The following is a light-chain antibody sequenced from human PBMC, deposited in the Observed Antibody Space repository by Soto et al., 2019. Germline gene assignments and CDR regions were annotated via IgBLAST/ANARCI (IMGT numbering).Light chain of an antibody. CDR3: SSYTGTRTHV. CDR1: SSDVGGYNY. J-gene: IGLJ1*01. V-gene: IGLV2-14*01. CDR2: EVS. Sequence: QSVLTQPASVSGSPGQSITISCTGTSSDVGGYNYVSWYQQHPGKAPKLMIYEVSTRPSGVSDRFSGSKSGNTASLTISGLQAEDEADYYCSSYTGTRTHVFGTGTKVTVL.